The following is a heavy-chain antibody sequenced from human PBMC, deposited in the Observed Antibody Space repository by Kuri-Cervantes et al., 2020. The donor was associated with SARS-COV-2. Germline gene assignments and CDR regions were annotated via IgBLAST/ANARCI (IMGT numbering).Heavy chain of an antibody. CDR1: GFTFSSYS. V-gene: IGHV3-48*01. J-gene: IGHJ5*01. Sequence: GESLKISCAASGFTFSSYSMNWVRQAPGKGLEWVSYISRSSTIYYADSVKGRFTISRDNAKNSLYLQMNSLRAEDAAVYYWARGLGDCGGGSCYSRSSPDSSG. CDR2: ISRSSTI. CDR3: ARGLGDCGGGSCYSRSSPDS. D-gene: IGHD2-15*01.